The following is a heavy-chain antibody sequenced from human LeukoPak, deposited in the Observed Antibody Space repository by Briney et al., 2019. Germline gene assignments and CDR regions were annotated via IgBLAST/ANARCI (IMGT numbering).Heavy chain of an antibody. CDR3: ARGSSGPFPYYFDY. V-gene: IGHV4-59*01. Sequence: PSETLSLTCTVSGGSISSDYWSWIRQSPGKGLEWIGYIYYSGSTYYNPSLKSRVTISVDTSKNQFSLKLTSVTAADTAVYYCARGSSGPFPYYFDYWGQGTLVTVSS. J-gene: IGHJ4*02. D-gene: IGHD3-22*01. CDR1: GGSISSDY. CDR2: IYYSGST.